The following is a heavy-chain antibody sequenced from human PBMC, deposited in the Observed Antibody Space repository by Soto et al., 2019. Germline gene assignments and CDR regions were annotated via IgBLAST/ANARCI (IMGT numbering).Heavy chain of an antibody. CDR2: IDPSDSYT. CDR1: GYSFTSYW. J-gene: IGHJ6*02. D-gene: IGHD3-16*01. CDR3: ARALWGPHGYYGMDV. Sequence: GESLKISCKGSGYSFTSYWISWVRQMPGKGLEWMGRIDPSDSYTNYSPSFQGRVTISADKSISTAYLQWSSLKASDTAMYYCARALWGPHGYYGMDVWGQGTTVTVSS. V-gene: IGHV5-10-1*01.